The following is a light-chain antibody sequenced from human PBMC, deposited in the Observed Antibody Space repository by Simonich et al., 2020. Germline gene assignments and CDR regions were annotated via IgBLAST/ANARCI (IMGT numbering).Light chain of an antibody. CDR3: GTWDSSLSAGV. Sequence: QSVLTQPPSASGTPGQRVTISCSGSSSNIGSNYVSWYQQLPGTAPKLLIYDNNKRPAGIPDRFSGSKYGTSATLGITGLQTGDEADYYCGTWDSSLSAGVFGGGTKLTVL. CDR2: DNN. CDR1: SSNIGSNY. V-gene: IGLV1-51*01. J-gene: IGLJ3*02.